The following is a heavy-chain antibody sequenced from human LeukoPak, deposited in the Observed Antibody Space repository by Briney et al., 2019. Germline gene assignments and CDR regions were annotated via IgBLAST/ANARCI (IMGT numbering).Heavy chain of an antibody. D-gene: IGHD3-3*01. CDR3: AKGYDFWSGYYLVPYYFDY. V-gene: IGHV3-74*01. Sequence: PGGSLRLSCAASGFTFNNYWIHWVRQVPGKGLVWVSRINNDGSSASYVDSVKGRFTISRDNAKNTLFLQMNSPRAEDTAVYYCAKGYDFWSGYYLVPYYFDYWGQGTLVTVSS. CDR1: GFTFNNYW. CDR2: INNDGSSA. J-gene: IGHJ4*02.